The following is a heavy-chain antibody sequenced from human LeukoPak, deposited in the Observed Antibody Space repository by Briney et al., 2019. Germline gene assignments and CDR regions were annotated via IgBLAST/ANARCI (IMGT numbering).Heavy chain of an antibody. CDR3: ARTTEGGYTYDYFYYYYMDV. J-gene: IGHJ6*03. CDR2: IYYSGST. CDR1: GGSISSYY. Sequence: PSETLFLTCTVSGGSISSYYWSWIRQPPGPGLEWIGYIYYSGSTNYNPSLKSRVTISVDMSKNQFSLKLSSVTAADTAVYYCARTTEGGYTYDYFYYYYMDVWGKGTTVTISS. V-gene: IGHV4-59*01. D-gene: IGHD5-18*01.